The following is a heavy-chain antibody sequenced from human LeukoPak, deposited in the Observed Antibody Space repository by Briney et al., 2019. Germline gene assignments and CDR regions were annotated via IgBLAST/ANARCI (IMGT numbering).Heavy chain of an antibody. V-gene: IGHV3-30-3*01. J-gene: IGHJ6*02. CDR2: ISYDGSNK. Sequence: GGSLRLSCAASGFTFSSYAMHWVRQAPGKGLEWVAVISYDGSNKYYADSVKGRFTISRDNSKNTLYLQMNSLRAEDTAVYYCARVRGMEIDYYGMDVWGQGTTVTVSS. CDR1: GFTFSSYA. CDR3: ARVRGMEIDYYGMDV. D-gene: IGHD1-1*01.